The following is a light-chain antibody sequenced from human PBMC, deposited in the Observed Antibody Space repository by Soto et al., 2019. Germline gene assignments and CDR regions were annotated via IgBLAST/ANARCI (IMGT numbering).Light chain of an antibody. CDR1: QSIIRY. CDR3: QQSYNTPRT. Sequence: DIQMTQSPSSLSASVGDRVTITCRASQSIIRYLNWYQQKPGKAPNLLIYGAFSLQSGVPSRFSGSGSGTDFTLTISSLQPEDFATYYCQQSYNTPRTFGQGTRVEIE. CDR2: GAF. V-gene: IGKV1-39*01. J-gene: IGKJ1*01.